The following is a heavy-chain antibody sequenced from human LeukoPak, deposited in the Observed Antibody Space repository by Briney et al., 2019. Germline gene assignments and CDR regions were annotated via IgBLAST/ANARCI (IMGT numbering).Heavy chain of an antibody. J-gene: IGHJ4*02. Sequence: PSETLSLTCTVSGGSISSGSYYWCWIRQPAGKGLERFGRIYTSGSTNYNPSLKSRVTISADTSKNQFSLKLSSVTAADTAVYYCAKDEMWEYSSGWYSDYWGQGTLVTVSS. CDR3: AKDEMWEYSSGWYSDY. V-gene: IGHV4-61*02. CDR2: IYTSGST. CDR1: GGSISSGSYY. D-gene: IGHD6-19*01.